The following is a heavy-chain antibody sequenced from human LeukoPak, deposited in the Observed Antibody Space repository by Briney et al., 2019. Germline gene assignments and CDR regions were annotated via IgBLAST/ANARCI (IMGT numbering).Heavy chain of an antibody. V-gene: IGHV3-23*01. J-gene: IGHJ4*02. CDR3: AKDLLEPLQRTYYDFWSGSYY. D-gene: IGHD3-3*01. CDR1: GFTFSSYA. Sequence: QAGGSLRLSCAASGFTFSSYAMSWVRQAPGKGLEWVSAISGSGGSTYYADSVKGRFTISRDNSKNTLYLQMNSLRAEDTAVYYCAKDLLEPLQRTYYDFWSGSYYWGQGTLVTVSS. CDR2: ISGSGGST.